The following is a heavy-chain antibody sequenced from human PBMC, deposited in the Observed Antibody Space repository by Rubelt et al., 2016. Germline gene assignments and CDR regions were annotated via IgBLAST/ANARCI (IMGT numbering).Heavy chain of an antibody. V-gene: IGHV3-11*06. J-gene: IGHJ4*02. CDR3: ARDFLEAKQWLVQGVGDY. Sequence: QVQLVESGGGLVKPGGSLRLSCAASGFTFSDYYMSWIRQAPGKGLEWVSYISSSSSYTNYADSVKGRFTISRDNAKNSLYLQMNSLRAEDTAVYYCARDFLEAKQWLVQGVGDYRGQGTLVTVSS. CDR2: ISSSSSYT. D-gene: IGHD6-19*01. CDR1: GFTFSDYY.